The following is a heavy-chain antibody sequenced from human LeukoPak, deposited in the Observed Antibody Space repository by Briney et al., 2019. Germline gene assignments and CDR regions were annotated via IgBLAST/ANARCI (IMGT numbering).Heavy chain of an antibody. V-gene: IGHV3-66*01. CDR1: GFTVSSNY. D-gene: IGHD3-22*01. CDR2: IYSGGST. J-gene: IGHJ4*02. Sequence: GGSLRLSCAASGFTVSSNYMSWVRQALGKGLEWVSVIYSGGSTYYADSVKGRFTISRDNSKNTLYLQMSSLRAEDTAVYFCARMSVTMIVVVSYFDYWGQGTLVTVSS. CDR3: ARMSVTMIVVVSYFDY.